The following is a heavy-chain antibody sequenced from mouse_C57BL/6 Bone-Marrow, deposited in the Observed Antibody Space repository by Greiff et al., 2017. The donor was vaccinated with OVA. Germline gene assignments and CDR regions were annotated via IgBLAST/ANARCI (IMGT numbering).Heavy chain of an antibody. V-gene: IGHV7-1*01. Sequence: EVKLVESGGGLVQSGRSLRLSCATSGFTFSDFYMEWVRQAPGKGLEWIAASRNKANDYTTEYSASVKGRFIVSRDTSQSILYLQMNALRAEDTAIYYCARGTVDYAMDYWGQGTSVTVSS. J-gene: IGHJ4*01. D-gene: IGHD1-1*01. CDR3: ARGTVDYAMDY. CDR2: SRNKANDYTT. CDR1: GFTFSDFY.